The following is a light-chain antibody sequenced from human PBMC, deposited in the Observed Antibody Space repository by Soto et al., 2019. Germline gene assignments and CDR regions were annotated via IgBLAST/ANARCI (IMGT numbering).Light chain of an antibody. Sequence: DIQMTQSPSSLSASVGDRVTITCRASQGISNYLAWYQQKPGKVPKLLIYAASTLQSGVPSRFSGSGSGTDFTLTISGLQPEDVATYYCQKYNSAPRTFGPGPKLDIK. J-gene: IGKJ3*01. CDR2: AAS. V-gene: IGKV1-27*01. CDR1: QGISNY. CDR3: QKYNSAPRT.